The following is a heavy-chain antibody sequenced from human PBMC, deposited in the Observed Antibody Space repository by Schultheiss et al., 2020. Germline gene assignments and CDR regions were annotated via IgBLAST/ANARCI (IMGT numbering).Heavy chain of an antibody. J-gene: IGHJ4*02. D-gene: IGHD2-2*01. CDR2: INTNTGNP. CDR1: GYTFTGYY. Sequence: ASVKVSCKASGYTFTGYYMHWVRQAPGQGLEWMGWINTNTGNPTYAQGFTGRFVFSLDTSVSTAYLQITSLKAEDTAVYYCARVSGYCSSTSCPTKKLDYWGQGTLVTVSS. CDR3: ARVSGYCSSTSCPTKKLDY. V-gene: IGHV7-4-1*02.